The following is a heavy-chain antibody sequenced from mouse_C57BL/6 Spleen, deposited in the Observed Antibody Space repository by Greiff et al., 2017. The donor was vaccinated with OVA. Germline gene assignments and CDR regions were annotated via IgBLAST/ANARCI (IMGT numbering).Heavy chain of an antibody. D-gene: IGHD2-5*01. V-gene: IGHV1-81*01. Sequence: QVQLQQSGAELARPGASVKLSCKASGYTFTSYGISWVKQRTGQGLEWIGEIYPRSGNTYYNEKFKGKATLTADKSSSTAYMELRSLTSEDSAVYFCARRAYYSNYVGYFDVWGTGTTVTVSS. CDR2: IYPRSGNT. CDR1: GYTFTSYG. CDR3: ARRAYYSNYVGYFDV. J-gene: IGHJ1*03.